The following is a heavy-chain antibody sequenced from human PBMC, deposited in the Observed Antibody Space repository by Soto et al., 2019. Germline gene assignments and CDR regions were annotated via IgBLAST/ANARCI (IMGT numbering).Heavy chain of an antibody. V-gene: IGHV4-59*01. Sequence: QVQLQESGPGLVKPSGTLSLTCAVSGVSISSYYWTWIRQPPGKGLEWIGRISYSGSTNYSPSLKSRVTMSVDMPNNQFSLQLSSVTAADTAVYYCVGGSGYYYWGQGTLVAVSS. CDR3: VGGSGYYY. CDR1: GVSISSYY. J-gene: IGHJ4*02. D-gene: IGHD3-22*01. CDR2: ISYSGST.